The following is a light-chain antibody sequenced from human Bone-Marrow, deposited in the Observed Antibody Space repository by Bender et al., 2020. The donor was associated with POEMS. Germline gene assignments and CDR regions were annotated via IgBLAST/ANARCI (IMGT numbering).Light chain of an antibody. CDR2: INN. CDR3: ATWDDYLRGYV. CDR1: SSNIGTNP. Sequence: QSVLTQPPSASGTPGQRVTISCSGSSSNIGTNPVNWYQQLPGTAPKLLIYINNQRPSGVPDRFSGSKSGTSASLAISGLQSEDEADYYCATWDDYLRGYVFGAGTKVAVL. V-gene: IGLV1-44*01. J-gene: IGLJ1*01.